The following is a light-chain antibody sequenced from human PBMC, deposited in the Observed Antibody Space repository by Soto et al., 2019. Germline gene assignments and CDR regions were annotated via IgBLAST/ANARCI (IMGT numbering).Light chain of an antibody. CDR2: GNS. Sequence: QSVLTQPPSVSGAPGQRVTISCTGSSSNIGAGYDVHWYQQLPGTAPKLLIYGNSNRPSGVPDRFSGSKSGTSASLAITGLQAADETDYYCQSYDSSLRGSVFGTGTKLTVL. CDR1: SSNIGAGYD. J-gene: IGLJ1*01. CDR3: QSYDSSLRGSV. V-gene: IGLV1-40*01.